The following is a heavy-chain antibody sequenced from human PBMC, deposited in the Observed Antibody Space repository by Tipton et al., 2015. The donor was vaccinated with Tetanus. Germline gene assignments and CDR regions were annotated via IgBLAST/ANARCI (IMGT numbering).Heavy chain of an antibody. J-gene: IGHJ3*01. CDR1: GGSMSNNY. D-gene: IGHD2-2*01. CDR2: IFHSGST. V-gene: IGHV4-59*01. CDR3: ARRSYCSSSRCFDAFDL. Sequence: TLSLTCTVSGGSMSNNYWGWIRQPPGKGLEWIAYIFHSGSTNYSPSLKSRVAISMDTSKNQISLKLSSVTAADTAVYYCARRSYCSSSRCFDAFDLWGQGTMVTVSS.